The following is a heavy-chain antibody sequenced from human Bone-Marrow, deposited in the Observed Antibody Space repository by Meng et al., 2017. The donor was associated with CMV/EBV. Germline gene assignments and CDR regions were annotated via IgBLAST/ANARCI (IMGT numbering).Heavy chain of an antibody. CDR3: ARDHTIPL. D-gene: IGHD3-3*01. CDR2: IYYSGST. Sequence: SLTCTFCGGSISSGDYYWRWIRQPPGKGLEWIGFIYYSGSTYYNPSLKSRVTISVDKSKNHFSLRLRSVTAADTAVYYCARDHTIPLWGRGTLVTVSS. V-gene: IGHV4-30-4*08. CDR1: GGSISSGDYY. J-gene: IGHJ2*01.